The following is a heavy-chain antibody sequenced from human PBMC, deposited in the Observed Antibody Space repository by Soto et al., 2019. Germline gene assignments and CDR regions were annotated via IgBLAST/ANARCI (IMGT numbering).Heavy chain of an antibody. J-gene: IGHJ6*03. CDR2: ISYDGSNK. V-gene: IGHV3-30*18. CDR1: GFTFSSYG. Sequence: PGGSLRLSCAASGFTFSSYGMHWVRQAPGKGLEWVAVISYDGSNKYYADSVKGRFTISRDNSKNTLYLQMNSLRAEDTAVYYCAKDGIGNDSGYDRYYYMDVWGKGTTVTVSS. D-gene: IGHD5-12*01. CDR3: AKDGIGNDSGYDRYYYMDV.